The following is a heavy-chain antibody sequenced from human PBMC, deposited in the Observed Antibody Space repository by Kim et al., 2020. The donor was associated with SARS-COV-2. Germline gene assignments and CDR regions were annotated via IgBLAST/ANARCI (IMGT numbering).Heavy chain of an antibody. Sequence: GGSLRLSCAASGFTFSSYSMNWVRQAPGKGLEWVSSISSSSSYIYYADSVKGRFTISRDNAKNSLYLQMNSLRAEDTAVYYCARAEDYYDSSGYYHWGQGPLVTVSS. CDR2: ISSSSSYI. CDR3: ARAEDYYDSSGYYH. J-gene: IGHJ5*02. D-gene: IGHD3-22*01. V-gene: IGHV3-21*01. CDR1: GFTFSSYS.